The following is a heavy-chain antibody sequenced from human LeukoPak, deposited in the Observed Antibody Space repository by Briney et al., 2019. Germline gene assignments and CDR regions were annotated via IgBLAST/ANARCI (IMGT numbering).Heavy chain of an antibody. CDR2: FYLGDSET. J-gene: IGHJ4*02. D-gene: IGHD6-13*01. CDR3: ARLSEGATGTGYFDF. CDR1: GHSFTIYW. Sequence: GEPLKISCQGSGHSFTIYWIGWVRQMPGKGLEWLGIFYLGDSETRYSTYFQGQVTISADKSISTAFLQWSSLKASDTAIYYCARLSEGATGTGYFDFWGQGTLVTVSS. V-gene: IGHV5-51*01.